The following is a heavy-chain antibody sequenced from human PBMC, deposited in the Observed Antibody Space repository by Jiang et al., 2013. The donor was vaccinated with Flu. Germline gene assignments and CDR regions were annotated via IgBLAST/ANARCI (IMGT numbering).Heavy chain of an antibody. CDR2: GGT. J-gene: IGHJ4*02. CDR3: AREAEMATIFGY. V-gene: IGHV1-2*02. Sequence: GGTNYAQKFQGRVTMTRDTSISTAYMELSRLRSDDTAVYYCAREAEMATIFGYWGQGTLVTVSS. D-gene: IGHD5-24*01.